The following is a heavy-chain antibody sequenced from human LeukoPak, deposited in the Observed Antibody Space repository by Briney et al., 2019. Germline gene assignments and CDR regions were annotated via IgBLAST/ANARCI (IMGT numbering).Heavy chain of an antibody. CDR3: ATNRKASSDWFINYMDA. Sequence: PGGSLRLSCAPSGFIFSTYGMHWARHTPGKGLEWVAVIQYDGSNKHYADSVKGRFTISRDNSRNTLYLYMNSLRPDDTAAYYCATNRKASSDWFINYMDAWGNGTTVTVS. J-gene: IGHJ6*03. D-gene: IGHD3-9*01. CDR1: GFIFSTYG. V-gene: IGHV3-30*02. CDR2: IQYDGSNK.